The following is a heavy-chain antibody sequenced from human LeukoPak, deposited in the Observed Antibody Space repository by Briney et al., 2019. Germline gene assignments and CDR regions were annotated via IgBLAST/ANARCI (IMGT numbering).Heavy chain of an antibody. CDR3: ARHPDGSLSLDY. CDR2: ISSSGSHT. Sequence: GGSLRLSCVASGFSFSDYYMSWIRQAPGKGLEWVSYISSSGSHTNYADSVTGRFTISRNNAKKSLHLQMNSLRAEDTAVYYCARHPDGSLSLDYWGQGDLVTVSS. V-gene: IGHV3-11*03. J-gene: IGHJ4*02. CDR1: GFSFSDYY. D-gene: IGHD1-26*01.